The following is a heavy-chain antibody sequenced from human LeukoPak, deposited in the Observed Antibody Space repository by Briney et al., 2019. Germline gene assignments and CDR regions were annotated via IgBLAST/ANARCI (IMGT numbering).Heavy chain of an antibody. CDR2: IYYSGST. J-gene: IGHJ4*02. CDR1: GGSISSYY. D-gene: IGHD6-13*01. Sequence: PSETLSLTCTVSGGSISSYYWSWIRQPPGKGLEWIGYIYYSGSTNYNPSLKSRVTISVDTSKNQFSLKLSSVTAADTAVYYCARVGVLEQQLPRVYYFLDYWGQGTLVTVSS. V-gene: IGHV4-59*01. CDR3: ARVGVLEQQLPRVYYFLDY.